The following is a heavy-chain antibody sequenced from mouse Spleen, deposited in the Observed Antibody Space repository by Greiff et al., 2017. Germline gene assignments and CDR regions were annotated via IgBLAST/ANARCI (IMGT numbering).Heavy chain of an antibody. CDR3: ARGRYDVDYWYFDV. CDR2: INPYNDGT. CDR1: GYTFTSYV. V-gene: IGHV1-14*01. Sequence: EVQLQESGPELVKPGASVKMSCKASGYTFTSYVMHWVKQKPGQGLEWIGYINPYNDGTKYNEKFKGKATLTSDKSSSTAYMELSSLTSEDSAVYYCARGRYDVDYWYFDVWGAGTTVTVSS. J-gene: IGHJ1*01. D-gene: IGHD2-14*01.